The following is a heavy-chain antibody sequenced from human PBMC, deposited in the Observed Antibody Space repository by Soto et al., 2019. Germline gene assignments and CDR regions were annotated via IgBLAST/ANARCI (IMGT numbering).Heavy chain of an antibody. CDR3: ERVASAKYCSNGVCYNSFDI. D-gene: IGHD2-8*01. CDR2: IYYSGSA. CDR1: GGSVSGGSYY. J-gene: IGHJ3*02. Sequence: QVQLQESGPGLVKPSETLSLTCTVSGGSVSGGSYYWSWIRQPPGKGLEWIGYIYYSGSANYNPSLKSRVTILVDTSKDHFSLRLNSVTAADTAAYYCERVASAKYCSNGVCYNSFDIWGQGTMVSVFS. V-gene: IGHV4-61*03.